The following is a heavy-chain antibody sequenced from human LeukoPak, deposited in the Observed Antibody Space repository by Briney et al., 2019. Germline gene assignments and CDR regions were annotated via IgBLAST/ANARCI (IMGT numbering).Heavy chain of an antibody. CDR2: IRYDGSNK. CDR1: GFTFSSYG. J-gene: IGHJ3*02. Sequence: GGSLRLSCAASGFTFSSYGMHWVRQAPGKGLEWAAFIRYDGSNKYYADSVKGRFTISRDNSKNTLYLQMNSLRADDTAVYCCARHISPWKYPDAFDIWGQGTMVTVSS. CDR3: ARHISPWKYPDAFDI. D-gene: IGHD1-7*01. V-gene: IGHV3-30*02.